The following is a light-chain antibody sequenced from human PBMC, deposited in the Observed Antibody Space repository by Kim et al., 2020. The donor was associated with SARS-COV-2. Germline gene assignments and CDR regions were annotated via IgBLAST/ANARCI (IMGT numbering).Light chain of an antibody. CDR3: SSYTSSSTQV. V-gene: IGLV2-14*01. CDR1: SSDVGGYNY. J-gene: IGLJ2*01. CDR2: DVS. Sequence: QSALTQPASVSGSPGQSITISCTGTSSDVGGYNYVSWYQQHPGKAPKLMIYDVSERPSGVSNRFSGSKSGNTASLTISGLQAEDEADYYCSSYTSSSTQVFGGGTKLTVL.